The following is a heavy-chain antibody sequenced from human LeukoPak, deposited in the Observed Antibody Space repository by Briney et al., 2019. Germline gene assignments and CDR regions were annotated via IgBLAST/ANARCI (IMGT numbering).Heavy chain of an antibody. CDR1: GYTFTSYG. CDR3: ARAGYDSSGYPNLPFDY. D-gene: IGHD3-22*01. J-gene: IGHJ4*02. CDR2: ISAYNGNT. Sequence: ASVKVSCKASGYTFTSYGISWVRQAPGQGLEWMGWISAYNGNTNYAQKLQGRVTMTTDTSTSTAYMELRSLRSDDTAMYYCARAGYDSSGYPNLPFDYWGQGTLVTVSS. V-gene: IGHV1-18*01.